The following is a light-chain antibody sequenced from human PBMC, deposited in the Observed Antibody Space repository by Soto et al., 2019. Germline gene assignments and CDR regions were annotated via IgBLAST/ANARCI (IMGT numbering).Light chain of an antibody. CDR3: QQYSDFLIS. CDR1: QSISRS. CDR2: DAS. J-gene: IGKJ3*01. Sequence: DIQMTQSPSTLSASVGDRVTITCRASQSISRSLAWYQQKPGKAPSLLIYDASSLEGGVPSRFSGSGFGTEFTHTITNLQPADFATYYCQQYSDFLISFGPGTTVDFK. V-gene: IGKV1-5*01.